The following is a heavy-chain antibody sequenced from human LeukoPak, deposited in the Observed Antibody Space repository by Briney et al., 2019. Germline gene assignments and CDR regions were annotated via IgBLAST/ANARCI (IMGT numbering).Heavy chain of an antibody. D-gene: IGHD3-10*01. CDR1: GYTFTSYG. Sequence: ASVKVSCKSSGYTFTSYGIIWVRQAPGQGLDWMGWISAYNGNTNYAQKLQGRVTMTTDTSTSTAYMELRSLRSDDTAVYYCARGHKRITMVRGVKDAFDIWGQGTMVTVSS. CDR2: ISAYNGNT. CDR3: ARGHKRITMVRGVKDAFDI. J-gene: IGHJ3*02. V-gene: IGHV1-18*01.